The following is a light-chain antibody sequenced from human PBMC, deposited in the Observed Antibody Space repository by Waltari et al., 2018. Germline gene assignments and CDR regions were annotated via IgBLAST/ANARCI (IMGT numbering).Light chain of an antibody. Sequence: DIQMTQSPSSVSASIGDRVTMTCRASQDIRTWLAWYQQKPGRAPKLLFYSASSLVFGVPSRFSGSGSGTDFTLTINSVQPEDFGTYYCQQANSFPHTYGQGTNLE. V-gene: IGKV1-12*01. J-gene: IGKJ2*01. CDR3: QQANSFPHT. CDR1: QDIRTW. CDR2: SAS.